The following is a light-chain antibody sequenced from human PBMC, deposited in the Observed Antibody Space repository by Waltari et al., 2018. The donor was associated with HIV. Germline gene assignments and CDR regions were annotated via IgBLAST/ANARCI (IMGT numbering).Light chain of an antibody. Sequence: QSVLTQPPSASGTPGQRVTISCSGGSSNIGSNSVTWSQRLPGTAPNLLIYNKNQRPAGVPDRFSGSKSGTSASLAISGLQSEDEADYYCAAWDDSLNGLVFGGGTKLTVL. V-gene: IGLV1-44*01. CDR1: SSNIGSNS. CDR3: AAWDDSLNGLV. CDR2: NKN. J-gene: IGLJ2*01.